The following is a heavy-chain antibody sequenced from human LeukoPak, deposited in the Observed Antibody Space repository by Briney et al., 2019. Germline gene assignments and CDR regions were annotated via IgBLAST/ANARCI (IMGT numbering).Heavy chain of an antibody. CDR1: GGSISNYY. V-gene: IGHV4-59*08. CDR2: IYHSGST. D-gene: IGHD6-19*01. CDR3: ARSRSGGSLFDS. J-gene: IGHJ4*02. Sequence: SETLSLTCTVSGGSISNYYWSWIRQPPGKGLEWIGYIYHSGSTSCNPSLKSRVTISVDTSKNQFSLNLSSVTAADTAVYYCARSRSGGSLFDSWGQGTLITVSS.